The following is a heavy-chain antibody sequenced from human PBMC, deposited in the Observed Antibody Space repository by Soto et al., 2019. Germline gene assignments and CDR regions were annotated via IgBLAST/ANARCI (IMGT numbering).Heavy chain of an antibody. CDR3: ARRGYCSGTTCYKWFDP. CDR1: GYSLSTYW. V-gene: IGHV5-51*01. J-gene: IGHJ5*02. Sequence: PGESLKISCKGSGYSLSTYWIAWVRQMPGKGLEWMGIIYPGDSDTRYSPSFQGQVTISADKSISTAYLQWSSLKASDTAMYYCARRGYCSGTTCYKWFDPWGQGTLVTVSS. CDR2: IYPGDSDT. D-gene: IGHD2-2*02.